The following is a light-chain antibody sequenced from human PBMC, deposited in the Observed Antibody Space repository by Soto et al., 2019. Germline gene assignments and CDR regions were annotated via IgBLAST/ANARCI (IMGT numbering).Light chain of an antibody. V-gene: IGKV3-20*01. CDR2: DVS. J-gene: IGKJ1*01. Sequence: EIVLTQSPGTLSLSPGERATLSCRSSQSVSSSYLAWYQQKPGQAPRLLIYDVSSRATGIPDRFSGSGSGTDFTLSIRRLEPEHFAVYYCHQYGSSPTFRQGTKVEIK. CDR3: HQYGSSPT. CDR1: QSVSSSY.